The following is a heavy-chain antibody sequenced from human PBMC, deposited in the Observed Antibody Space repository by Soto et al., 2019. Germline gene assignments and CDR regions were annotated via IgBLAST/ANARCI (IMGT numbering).Heavy chain of an antibody. CDR2: IYYNSGST. J-gene: IGHJ6*02. CDR3: TRDKPLPYNSNSGKGDYGMDV. D-gene: IGHD1-20*01. Sequence: QVQLQESGPGLVKPSQTLSLTCIVSVGSIRSGGYCWAWIRQHPGQGREWIGNIYYNSGSTYYTPSLKSRVSIAVAASKNQFSLDLRSVTAADTAVYFCTRDKPLPYNSNSGKGDYGMDVWGQGTMVIVS. V-gene: IGHV4-31*03. CDR1: VGSIRSGGYC.